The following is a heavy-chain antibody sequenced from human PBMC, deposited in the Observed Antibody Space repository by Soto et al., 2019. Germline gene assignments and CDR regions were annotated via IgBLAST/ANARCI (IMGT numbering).Heavy chain of an antibody. CDR1: GDSVSSNSAA. V-gene: IGHV6-1*01. Sequence: QVQLQQSGPGLVKPSQTLSLTCAISGDSVSSNSAAWNWIRQSPSRGLEWLGRTYYRSKWYRDYAASVKSXXTXKXXTSNNHYPLQLNSVTPQEPAVYYCETYNSGWDTDYWGQGTLVTVSS. CDR3: ETYNSGWDTDY. J-gene: IGHJ4*02. D-gene: IGHD6-19*01. CDR2: TYYRSKWYR.